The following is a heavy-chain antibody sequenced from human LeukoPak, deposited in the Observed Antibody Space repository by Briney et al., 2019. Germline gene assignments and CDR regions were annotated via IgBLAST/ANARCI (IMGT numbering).Heavy chain of an antibody. J-gene: IGHJ3*02. V-gene: IGHV2-70*11. D-gene: IGHD4-17*01. Sequence: SGPPLVNPTQTLTLTCTFSGFLLRTSGMCVSWIHQPPGKALEWLPRIYWDDDKYYSTSLRTRLTISKDTSKNQVVLTMTNMDPVDTATYYCARMSSTSDYGRAFDIWGQGTMVTVSS. CDR1: GFLLRTSGMC. CDR2: IYWDDDK. CDR3: ARMSSTSDYGRAFDI.